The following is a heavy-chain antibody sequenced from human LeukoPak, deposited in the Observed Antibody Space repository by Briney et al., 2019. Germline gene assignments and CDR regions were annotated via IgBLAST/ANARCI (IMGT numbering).Heavy chain of an antibody. CDR1: GGSISSHY. D-gene: IGHD2-2*01. V-gene: IGHV4-59*11. CDR3: ARARLVPAANPASFWSNYYYYYMDV. CDR2: IYYSGST. J-gene: IGHJ6*03. Sequence: SETLSLTCTVSGGSISSHYWSWIRQPPGKGLEWIGYIYYSGSTNYSPSLKSRVTISVDTSKNQFSLKLSSVTAADTAVYYCARARLVPAANPASFWSNYYYYYMDVWGKGTTVTVSS.